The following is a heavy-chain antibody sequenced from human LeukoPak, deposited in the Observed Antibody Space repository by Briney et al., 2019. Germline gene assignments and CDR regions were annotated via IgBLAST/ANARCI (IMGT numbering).Heavy chain of an antibody. J-gene: IGHJ3*02. CDR3: ARGPRNDDGAFDI. D-gene: IGHD1-1*01. V-gene: IGHV3-33*01. CDR2: IWYDGSNK. CDR1: GFSFRIYG. Sequence: PGRSLRLSCAASGFSFRIYGMHWIRQAPGKGLEWVAVIWYDGSNKYYADSVKGRFTVSRDNSKNTLYLQMNSLGVEDTAVYYCARGPRNDDGAFDIWGRGTMVTVSS.